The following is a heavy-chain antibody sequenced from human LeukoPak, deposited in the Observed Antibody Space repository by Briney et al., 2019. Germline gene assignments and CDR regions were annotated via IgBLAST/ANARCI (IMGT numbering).Heavy chain of an antibody. Sequence: GGSLRLSCAASGFTFSSYSMNWVRQAPGKGLEWVSSISSSSSYIYYADSVKGRFTISRDNAKNSLYLQMNSLRAEDTAVYYCAKASAMILVVSKHFDYWGQGTLVTVSS. CDR1: GFTFSSYS. CDR3: AKASAMILVVSKHFDY. J-gene: IGHJ4*02. D-gene: IGHD3-22*01. CDR2: ISSSSSYI. V-gene: IGHV3-21*04.